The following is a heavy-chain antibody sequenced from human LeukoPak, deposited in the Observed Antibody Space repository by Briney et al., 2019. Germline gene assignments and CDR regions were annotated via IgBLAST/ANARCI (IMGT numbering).Heavy chain of an antibody. CDR2: IGCDGSNK. D-gene: IGHD4-17*01. Sequence: PGGSLRLSCAASGFTFSNYGMHWVRQAPGKGLEWVAFIGCDGSNKYTADSASGRFTLSRDNSKDTLYLQMNRLRAEDTAVYYCAKRGGTTVTTSNFHMDVWGKGTTVTVSS. CDR3: AKRGGTTVTTSNFHMDV. J-gene: IGHJ6*03. CDR1: GFTFSNYG. V-gene: IGHV3-30*02.